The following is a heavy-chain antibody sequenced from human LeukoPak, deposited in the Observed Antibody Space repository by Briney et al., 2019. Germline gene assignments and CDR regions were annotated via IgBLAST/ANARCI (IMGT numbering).Heavy chain of an antibody. D-gene: IGHD2-21*01. CDR2: IKQDGSEK. J-gene: IGHJ4*02. CDR3: ASFSVVPYYFDY. V-gene: IGHV3-7*01. CDR1: GFIFSNYW. Sequence: GGSLRLSCAAAGFIFSNYWMSWVRQAPGKGLEWVANIKQDGSEKYYVDSVKGRFTTSRDNAKNSLFLQMNSLRAEDTAVYYCASFSVVPYYFDYWGQGTLVTVSS.